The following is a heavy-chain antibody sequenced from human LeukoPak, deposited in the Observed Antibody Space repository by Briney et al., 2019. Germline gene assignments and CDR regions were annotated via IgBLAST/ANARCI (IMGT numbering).Heavy chain of an antibody. D-gene: IGHD3-10*01. V-gene: IGHV1-8*01. Sequence: ASVNVSCKASGYTFTSYDINWVRQATGQGLEWMGWMNPNSGNTGYAQKFQGRVTMTRNTSISTAYMELSSLRSEDTAVYYCARGRALWFGPRNFDYWGQGTLFTVSS. CDR2: MNPNSGNT. J-gene: IGHJ4*02. CDR1: GYTFTSYD. CDR3: ARGRALWFGPRNFDY.